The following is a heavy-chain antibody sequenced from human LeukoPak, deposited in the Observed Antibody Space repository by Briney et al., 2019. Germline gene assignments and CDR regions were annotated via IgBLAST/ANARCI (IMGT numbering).Heavy chain of an antibody. Sequence: GGSLRLSCAASGFTFSSYAMSWIRQAQGKGLESVSVISGSGGSTYYAYYVKGRFTISRDNSKNTLYLQMSRLRAEDTAVYYCAREGGGATGVLVWGQGTLVTVSS. CDR1: GFTFSSYA. CDR3: AREGGGATGVLV. CDR2: ISGSGGST. V-gene: IGHV3-23*01. J-gene: IGHJ4*02. D-gene: IGHD3-16*01.